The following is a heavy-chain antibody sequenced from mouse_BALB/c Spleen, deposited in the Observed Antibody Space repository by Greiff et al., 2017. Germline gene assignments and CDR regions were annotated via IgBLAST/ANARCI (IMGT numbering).Heavy chain of an antibody. J-gene: IGHJ3*01. CDR3: ARGRDRYPAWFAY. D-gene: IGHD2-14*01. CDR1: GFTFSSYA. CDR2: ISSGGST. V-gene: IGHV5-6-5*01. Sequence: DVKLVESGGGLVKPGGSLKLSCAASGFTFSSYAMSWVRQTPEKRLEWVASISSGGSTYYPDSVKGRFTISRDNARNILYLQMSSLRSEDTAMYYCARGRDRYPAWFAYWGQGTLVTVSA.